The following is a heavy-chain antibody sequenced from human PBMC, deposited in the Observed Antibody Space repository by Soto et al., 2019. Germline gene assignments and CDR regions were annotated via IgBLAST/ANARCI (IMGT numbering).Heavy chain of an antibody. CDR1: GGTFSSYA. Sequence: ASVKVSCKASGGTFSSYAISWVRQAPGQGLEWMGIINPSGGSTSYAQKFQGRVTMTRDTSTSTVYMELSSLRSEDTAVYYCARGYYDFWSGYLSTPDYWGQGTLVTVSS. CDR2: INPSGGST. V-gene: IGHV1-46*01. J-gene: IGHJ4*02. D-gene: IGHD3-3*01. CDR3: ARGYYDFWSGYLSTPDY.